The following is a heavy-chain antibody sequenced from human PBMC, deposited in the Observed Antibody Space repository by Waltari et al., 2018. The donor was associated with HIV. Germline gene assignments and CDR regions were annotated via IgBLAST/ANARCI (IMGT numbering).Heavy chain of an antibody. D-gene: IGHD6-6*01. CDR1: GGSISSYY. J-gene: IGHJ2*01. V-gene: IGHV4-59*12. CDR3: ARDLGPARDRWYFDL. Sequence: QVQLQESGPGLVKPSETLSLTCTVSGGSISSYYWSWIRQPPGKGLEWIGYIYYSGSTNYNPSLKSRVTISVDTSKNQFSLKLSSVTAADTAVYYCARDLGPARDRWYFDLWGRGTLVTVSS. CDR2: IYYSGST.